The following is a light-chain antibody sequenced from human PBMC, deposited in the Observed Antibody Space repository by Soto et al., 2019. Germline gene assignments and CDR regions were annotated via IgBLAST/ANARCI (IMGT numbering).Light chain of an antibody. CDR2: EVS. J-gene: IGLJ2*01. V-gene: IGLV2-14*01. CDR1: SRDVGAYKF. CDR3: SSYTSSATRV. Sequence: QSALTQPASVSGSPGQSITISCTGTSRDVGAYKFVSWYQQLPGKAPKLLIYEVSNRPSGVSNRFSGSKSGNMASLTISGLQSEDEADYYCSSYTSSATRVFGRGTKLTVL.